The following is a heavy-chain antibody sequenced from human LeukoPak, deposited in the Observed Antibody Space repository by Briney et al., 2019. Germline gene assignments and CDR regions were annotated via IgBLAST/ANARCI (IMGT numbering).Heavy chain of an antibody. Sequence: HPGRSLRLSCTASGFTFTTYAMHWVRQAPGKGLEWVAVISYDGSNKYYADSVKGRFTISRDNSKNTLYLQMNSLRAEDTAVFYCARGSNWGSRVYYFDYWGQGTLVTVSS. D-gene: IGHD7-27*01. CDR3: ARGSNWGSRVYYFDY. CDR1: GFTFTTYA. CDR2: ISYDGSNK. J-gene: IGHJ4*02. V-gene: IGHV3-30-3*01.